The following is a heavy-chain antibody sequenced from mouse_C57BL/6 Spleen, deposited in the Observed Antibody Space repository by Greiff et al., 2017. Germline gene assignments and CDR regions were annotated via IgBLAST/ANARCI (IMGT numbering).Heavy chain of an antibody. V-gene: IGHV5-17*01. Sequence: DVMLVESGGGLVKPGGSLKLSCAASGFTFSDYGMHWVRQAPEKGLEWVAYISSGSSTIYYADTVKGRFTISRDNAKNTLFLQMTSLRSEDTAMYYCARDEVTTRMDYWGQGTSVTVSS. D-gene: IGHD2-2*01. J-gene: IGHJ4*01. CDR2: ISSGSSTI. CDR3: ARDEVTTRMDY. CDR1: GFTFSDYG.